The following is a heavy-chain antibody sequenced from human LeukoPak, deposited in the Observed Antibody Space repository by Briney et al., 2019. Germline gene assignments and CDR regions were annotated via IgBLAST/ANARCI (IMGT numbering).Heavy chain of an antibody. CDR1: GGSISSYY. CDR3: ARCPRTSPYYDFWSGQYYFDY. V-gene: IGHV4-59*01. CDR2: IYYSGST. J-gene: IGHJ4*02. D-gene: IGHD3-3*01. Sequence: SENLSLTCTVSGGSISSYYWSWIRQPPGKGLEWIGYIYYSGSTNYNPSLKSRVTISVDTSKNQFSLKLSSVTAADTAVYYCARCPRTSPYYDFWSGQYYFDYWGQGTLVTVSS.